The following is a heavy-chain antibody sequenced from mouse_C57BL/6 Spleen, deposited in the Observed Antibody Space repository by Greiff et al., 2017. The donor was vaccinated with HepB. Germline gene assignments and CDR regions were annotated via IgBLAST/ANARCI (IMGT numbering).Heavy chain of an antibody. CDR1: GIDFSRYW. Sequence: EVKLLESGGGLVQPGGSLKLSCAASGIDFSRYWMSWVRRAPGKGLEWIGEINPDSSTINYAPTLKDKFIISRDNAKNTPYLQMSKVRSEDTAIYYCASSDGYYNAYWGQGTLVTVSA. CDR2: INPDSSTI. V-gene: IGHV4-1*01. CDR3: ASSDGYYNAY. J-gene: IGHJ3*01. D-gene: IGHD2-3*01.